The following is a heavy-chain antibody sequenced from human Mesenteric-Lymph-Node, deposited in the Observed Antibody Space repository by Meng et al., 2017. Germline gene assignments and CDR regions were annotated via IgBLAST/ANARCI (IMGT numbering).Heavy chain of an antibody. CDR2: IFSAGNT. CDR1: GFTVSSNY. J-gene: IGHJ3*02. V-gene: IGHV3-66*01. D-gene: IGHD3-10*01. Sequence: GESLKISCAASGFTVSSNYMHWVRQAPGKGLEWVSVIFSAGNTYYGDSVKGRFTMSRDDSENKVYLQMNSLRAEDTAVYYCARDFISRNRYGSGEEIWGQGTMVTVSS. CDR3: ARDFISRNRYGSGEEI.